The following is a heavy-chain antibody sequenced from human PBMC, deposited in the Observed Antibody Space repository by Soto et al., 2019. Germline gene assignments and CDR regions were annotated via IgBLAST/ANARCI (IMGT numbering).Heavy chain of an antibody. V-gene: IGHV1-3*01. CDR3: ARGGDTYGSSYYGL. D-gene: IGHD5-18*01. J-gene: IGHJ6*01. Sequence: DSVKVSCKPSGYHSTSYPTHRLPQATGQRLEWMGWIDAANGNTRYSQNFRGRVTFTTDASDSTACMDLSSVRSENTSVYYSARGGDTYGSSYYGL. CDR1: GYHSTSYP. CDR2: IDAANGNT.